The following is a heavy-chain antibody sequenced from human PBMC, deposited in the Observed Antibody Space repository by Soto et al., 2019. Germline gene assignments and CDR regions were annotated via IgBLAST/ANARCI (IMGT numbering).Heavy chain of an antibody. CDR3: ARDGARYCISTSCSDY. CDR1: GYTFTSYA. V-gene: IGHV1-3*01. D-gene: IGHD2-2*01. Sequence: ASVKVSCKASGYTFTSYAMHWVRQAPGQRLEWMGWINAGNGNTKYSQKFQGRVTITRDTSASTAYMELSSLRSEDTAVYYCARDGARYCISTSCSDYWGEGTLVTVSS. J-gene: IGHJ4*02. CDR2: INAGNGNT.